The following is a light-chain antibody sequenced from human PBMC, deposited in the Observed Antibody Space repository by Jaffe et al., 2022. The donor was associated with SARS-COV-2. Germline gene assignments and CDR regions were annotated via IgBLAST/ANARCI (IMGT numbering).Light chain of an antibody. CDR3: YSTDNTDVRGL. V-gene: IGLV3-10*01. Sequence: SYDLTQPPSVSVSPGQTATITCTGDVLPRKYPYWYQQKSGQAPVLIIYEGSKRPSGIPERFSGSNYGTRATLTISGAQVEDEADYYCYSTDNTDVRGLFGGGTKLTVL. CDR1: VLPRKY. J-gene: IGLJ3*02. CDR2: EGS.